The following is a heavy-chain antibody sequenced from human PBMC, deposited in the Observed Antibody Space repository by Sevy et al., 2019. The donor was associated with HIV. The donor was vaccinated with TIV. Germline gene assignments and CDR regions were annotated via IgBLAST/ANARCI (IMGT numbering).Heavy chain of an antibody. CDR3: ARASGQSTSSRYFDF. J-gene: IGHJ4*02. Sequence: SETLSLTCTVSGDSISSYYWSWMRQPPWKGLEWIRYIHYSGSTNYNPSLKSRVTISVDTSKSQFSLNLNSVTAADTAVYFCARASGQSTSSRYFDFWGQGTLVTVSS. CDR1: GDSISSYY. CDR2: IHYSGST. V-gene: IGHV4-59*01. D-gene: IGHD6-6*01.